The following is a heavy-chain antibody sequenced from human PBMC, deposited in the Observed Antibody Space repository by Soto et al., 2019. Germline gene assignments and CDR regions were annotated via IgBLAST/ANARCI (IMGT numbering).Heavy chain of an antibody. CDR2: ISGSGGST. J-gene: IGHJ3*02. Sequence: EVQLLESGGGLVQPGGSLRLSCAASGFTFSSYAISWVRQAPGKGLEWVTAISGSGGSTYYADSVKGRFTISRDISTNMQYLPMKIVSAEDNAVYYCAKARVAAAGRIDAFDILRQGPMVTVSS. D-gene: IGHD6-13*01. CDR3: AKARVAAAGRIDAFDI. V-gene: IGHV3-23*01. CDR1: GFTFSSYA.